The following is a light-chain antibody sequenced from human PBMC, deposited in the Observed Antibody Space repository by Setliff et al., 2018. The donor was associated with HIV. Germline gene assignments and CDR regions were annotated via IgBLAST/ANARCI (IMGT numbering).Light chain of an antibody. Sequence: LTQPASVSGSPGQSITISCTGASSDFGGYNYVSWYQQHPGKAPKPLIYDVIKRPSGVSNRFSGSKSGNTASLTLSGLQAEDEADYYCTSFTSSNTYVFGTGTKVTVL. CDR1: SSDFGGYNY. CDR3: TSFTSSNTYV. J-gene: IGLJ1*01. V-gene: IGLV2-14*01. CDR2: DVI.